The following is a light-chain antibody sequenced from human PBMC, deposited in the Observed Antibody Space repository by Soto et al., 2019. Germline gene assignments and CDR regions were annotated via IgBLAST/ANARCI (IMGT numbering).Light chain of an antibody. V-gene: IGLV1-40*01. J-gene: IGLJ2*01. CDR1: STNIGAGYD. CDR3: QSYDTSLRVVV. CDR2: GNF. Sequence: QSVLTQPPTVSGAPGQRVTISCTGSSTNIGAGYDVHWYQQLPGTAPNLLIYGNFNRPSGVPDRFSGSKSGTSASLAITGLQAEDEADYYCQSYDTSLRVVVFAGGTKLTVL.